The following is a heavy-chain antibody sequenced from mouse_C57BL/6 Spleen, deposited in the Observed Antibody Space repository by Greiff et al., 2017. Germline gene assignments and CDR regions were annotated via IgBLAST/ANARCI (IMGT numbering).Heavy chain of an antibody. Sequence: QVQLKQSGPELVKPGASVKISCKASGYAFSSSWMNWVKQRPGKGLEWIGRIYPGDGDTNYNGKFKGKATLTADKSSSTAYMQLSSLTSEDSAVCFCARSDGYYYAMDYWGQGTSVTVSS. CDR1: GYAFSSSW. CDR3: ARSDGYYYAMDY. D-gene: IGHD2-3*01. J-gene: IGHJ4*01. V-gene: IGHV1-82*01. CDR2: IYPGDGDT.